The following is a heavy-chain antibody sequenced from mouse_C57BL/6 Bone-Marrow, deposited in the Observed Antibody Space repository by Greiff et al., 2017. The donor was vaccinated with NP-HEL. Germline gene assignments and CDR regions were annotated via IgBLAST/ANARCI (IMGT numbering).Heavy chain of an antibody. D-gene: IGHD1-1*01. J-gene: IGHJ2*01. CDR1: GYTFTSYG. CDR3: YRELLLIDY. V-gene: IGHV1-81*01. Sequence: LQESGAELARPGASVKLSCKASGYTFTSYGIRWVKQRPGQGLEWIGKIYPRSGSTNYNEKFKGKATLTADKSSSTAYMELRSLTSADSAVSVCYRELLLIDYWGQGTTLTVSS. CDR2: IYPRSGST.